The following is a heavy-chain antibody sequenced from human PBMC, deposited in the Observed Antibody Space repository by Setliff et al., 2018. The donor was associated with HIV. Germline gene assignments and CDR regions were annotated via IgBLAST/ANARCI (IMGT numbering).Heavy chain of an antibody. CDR1: GYTFDAKY. CDR3: ARDSDNFWSGYYAAFGY. V-gene: IGHV1-18*01. Sequence: GASVKVSCKTSGYTFDAKYIHWARQAPGQGLEWMGWISAYNGNTNYAQKLQGRVTMTTDTSSSTAYLDLRSLRSDDTAVYYCARDSDNFWSGYYAAFGYWGQGTLVTVSS. D-gene: IGHD3-3*01. CDR2: ISAYNGNT. J-gene: IGHJ4*02.